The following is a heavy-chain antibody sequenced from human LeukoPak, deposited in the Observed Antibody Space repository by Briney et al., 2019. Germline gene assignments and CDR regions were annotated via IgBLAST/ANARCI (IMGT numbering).Heavy chain of an antibody. V-gene: IGHV1-2*02. Sequence: PNRXGTNYAQKFQGRVTMTRDTSISTAYMELSRLRSDDTAVYYCAREGSRVEMATSRTGAFDIWGQGTMVTVSS. CDR3: AREGSRVEMATSRTGAFDI. J-gene: IGHJ3*02. CDR2: PNRXGT. D-gene: IGHD5-24*01.